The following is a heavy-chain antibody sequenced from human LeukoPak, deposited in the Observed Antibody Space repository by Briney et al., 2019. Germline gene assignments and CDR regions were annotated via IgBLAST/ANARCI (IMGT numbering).Heavy chain of an antibody. CDR3: AKGLLTKTHGISWDPFDS. CDR2: ISGPGSTT. V-gene: IGHV3-23*01. J-gene: IGHJ4*02. CDR1: GFTFSGYA. Sequence: GGSLRLSCAASGFTFSGYAMSWVRQAPGKGLEWVATISGPGSTTYYADSVKCRFTISRDNSQNTLYLQMNSLRAEDTAIYYCAKGLLTKTHGISWDPFDSWGQGTLVSVSS. D-gene: IGHD6-13*01.